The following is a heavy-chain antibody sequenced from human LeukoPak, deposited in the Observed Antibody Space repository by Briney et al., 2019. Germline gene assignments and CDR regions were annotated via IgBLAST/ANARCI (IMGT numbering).Heavy chain of an antibody. V-gene: IGHV3-15*05. Sequence: GGSLRLSCVASRFTLSNAWMNWVRQAPGKGLEWVGRIRSKIDGETTEYAAPVRGKFVISRDDSRNTVYLQMNSLKIEDTAVYRCMDLVIGGPGALVTVSS. CDR3: MDLVI. CDR2: IRSKIDGETT. J-gene: IGHJ4*02. CDR1: RFTLSNAW. D-gene: IGHD6-6*01.